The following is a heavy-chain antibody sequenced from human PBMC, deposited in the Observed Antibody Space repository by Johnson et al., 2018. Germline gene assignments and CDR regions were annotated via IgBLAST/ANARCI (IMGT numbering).Heavy chain of an antibody. D-gene: IGHD5-18*01. V-gene: IGHV3-13*01. CDR2: IGTAGDT. CDR3: ARGPTLYSYGDMDV. J-gene: IGHJ6*03. Sequence: VQLVQSGGGLVQPGGSLRLSCAASGFTFSSYDMHWVRQATGKGLEWVSAIGTAGDTYYPGSVKGRFTISRENAKDSLYLQMNSLRAGDTAVYYCARGPTLYSYGDMDVWGKGTTVTVSS. CDR1: GFTFSSYD.